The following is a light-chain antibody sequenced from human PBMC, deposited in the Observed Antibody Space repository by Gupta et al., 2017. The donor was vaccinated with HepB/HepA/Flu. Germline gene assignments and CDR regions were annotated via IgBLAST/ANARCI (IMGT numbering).Light chain of an antibody. Sequence: QSALTQPRSVSGSTGQSVTISCTGTSSDVVGNNYVTWYQQHPGKAPKLMLYDVSKRPSGVPDRFSGSTSGNTASPPTSFLQAEDEADDYCCSSAAINTIVVFGGGTNLTVL. CDR1: SSDVVGNNY. J-gene: IGLJ2*01. CDR3: CSSAAINTIVV. V-gene: IGLV2-11*01. CDR2: DVS.